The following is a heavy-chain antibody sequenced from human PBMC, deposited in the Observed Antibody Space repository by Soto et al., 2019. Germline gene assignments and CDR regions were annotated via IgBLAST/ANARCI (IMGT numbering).Heavy chain of an antibody. CDR1: GYTFISYC. CDR2: ISPYDDST. J-gene: IGHJ3*02. V-gene: IGHV1-18*01. CDR3: TKWRGPTRLVGVFGI. Sequence: SVEVTCKDSGYTFISYCSTSVRHAPRQGFEWMGWISPYDDSTIYAQKLQGRVTMTADTSTRIVNLTLRSLKSDDTAVFYCTKWRGPTRLVGVFGICGEGTTGTVSS. D-gene: IGHD1-26*01.